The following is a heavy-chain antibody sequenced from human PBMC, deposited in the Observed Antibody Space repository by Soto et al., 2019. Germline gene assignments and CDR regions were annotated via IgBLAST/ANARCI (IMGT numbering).Heavy chain of an antibody. CDR1: GFTFSSYS. V-gene: IGHV3-21*01. CDR2: ISSSSSYI. Sequence: EVQLVESGGGLVKPGGSLRLSCAASGFTFSSYSMNWVRQAPGKGLEWVSSISSSSSYIYYADSVKGRFTISKDNAKNSLYLQMNSLRAEDTAVYYCARDSSSAGYFQHWGQGTLVTVSS. J-gene: IGHJ1*01. CDR3: ARDSSSAGYFQH.